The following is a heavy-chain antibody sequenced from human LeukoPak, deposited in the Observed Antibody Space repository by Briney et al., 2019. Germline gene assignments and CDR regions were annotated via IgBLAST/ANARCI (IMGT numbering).Heavy chain of an antibody. CDR2: ISPYNGNT. D-gene: IGHD3-22*01. J-gene: IGHJ3*02. Sequence: ASVKVSCKATGYTFIIHGISWVRQAPGQGLEWMGWISPYNGNTNYARNLQGRVTMTTDTSTSTVYMELRSLRSDDTAVYYCGRDFMSMIPSAPGIWGQGTKSPSLQ. CDR1: GYTFIIHG. CDR3: GRDFMSMIPSAPGI. V-gene: IGHV1-18*01.